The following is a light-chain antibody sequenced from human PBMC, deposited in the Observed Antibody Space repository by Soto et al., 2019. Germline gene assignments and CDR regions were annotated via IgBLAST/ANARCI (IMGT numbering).Light chain of an antibody. CDR2: DNN. CDR3: GSWDSSLSAYV. V-gene: IGLV1-51*01. CDR1: SSNIGNNY. J-gene: IGLJ1*01. Sequence: SVLTQPPSVSAAPGQKVTISCSGSSSNIGNNYVSWYQHLPGTAPKLLVYDNNERPSGIPDRFSGSKSGTSATLGITGLQAGDEADYYCGSWDSSLSAYVFGTGTKVTVL.